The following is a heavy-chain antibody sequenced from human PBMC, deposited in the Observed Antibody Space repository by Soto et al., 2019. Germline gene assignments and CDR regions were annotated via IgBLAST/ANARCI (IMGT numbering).Heavy chain of an antibody. CDR3: AREGVVAAAGMNWFDP. Sequence: SETLSLTCTVSGGSISSYYWSWIRQPPGKGLEWIGYIYYSGSTNYNPSLKSRVTISVDTSKNQFSLKLSSVTAADTAVYYCAREGVVAAAGMNWFDPWGQGTLVTVSS. CDR2: IYYSGST. D-gene: IGHD6-13*01. CDR1: GGSISSYY. J-gene: IGHJ5*02. V-gene: IGHV4-59*01.